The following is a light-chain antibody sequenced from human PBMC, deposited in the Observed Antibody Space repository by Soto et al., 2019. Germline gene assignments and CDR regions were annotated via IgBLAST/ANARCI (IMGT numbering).Light chain of an antibody. V-gene: IGLV2-23*01. J-gene: IGLJ2*01. CDR3: CSYAGSSTVI. CDR2: EGS. CDR1: SSDVGSYNL. Sequence: QSALTQPASVSGSPGQSITISCTGTSSDVGSYNLVSWYQQYSGTAPKLMIYEGSKRPLGVSNRFSGSKSGNTASLTISGLQAEDEADYYCCSYAGSSTVIFGGGTKLTVL.